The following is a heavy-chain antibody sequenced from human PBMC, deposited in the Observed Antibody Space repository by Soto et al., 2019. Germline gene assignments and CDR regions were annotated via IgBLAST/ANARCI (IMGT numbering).Heavy chain of an antibody. Sequence: ESGGGVVQPGRSLRLSCAASGFTFSSYGMHWVRQAPGKGLEWVAVISYDGSNKYYADSVKGRFTISRDNSKNTLYLQMNSLRAEDTAVYYCAKDGGSSSAWWFDPWGQGTLVTVSS. D-gene: IGHD6-6*01. V-gene: IGHV3-30*18. J-gene: IGHJ5*02. CDR3: AKDGGSSSAWWFDP. CDR2: ISYDGSNK. CDR1: GFTFSSYG.